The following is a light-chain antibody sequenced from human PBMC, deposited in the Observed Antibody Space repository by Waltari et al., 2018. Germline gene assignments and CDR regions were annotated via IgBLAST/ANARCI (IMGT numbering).Light chain of an antibody. CDR1: TSNTGAGYD. CDR2: PHK. Sequence: QSVLTQPPSVSGAPGQRVTVSCTGSTSNTGAGYDVQWYQQFPGGAPKLVIYPHKNRPSGIPDRFSATKSGSSPSMAITGLQAEDEADYYCQSYDKTLSAWVFGGGTRLTVL. V-gene: IGLV1-40*01. CDR3: QSYDKTLSAWV. J-gene: IGLJ3*02.